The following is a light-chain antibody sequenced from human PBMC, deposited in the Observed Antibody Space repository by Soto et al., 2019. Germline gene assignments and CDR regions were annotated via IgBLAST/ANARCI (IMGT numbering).Light chain of an antibody. Sequence: QLVLTQSPSASAYLGASVKLTCTLSSGHSSYAIAWHQQQPEKGPRYLMKLDSDGSHTKGDAIPDRFSGSSSGAERYLPISSLQSEDEADYYCQTWGTGIHVVFGGGTKVTVL. CDR2: LDSDGSH. V-gene: IGLV4-69*01. CDR1: SGHSSYA. CDR3: QTWGTGIHVV. J-gene: IGLJ2*01.